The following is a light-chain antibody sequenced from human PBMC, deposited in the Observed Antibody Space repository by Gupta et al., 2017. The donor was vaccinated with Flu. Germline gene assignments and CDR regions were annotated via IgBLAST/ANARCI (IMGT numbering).Light chain of an antibody. V-gene: IGKV2-28*01. CDR3: RQPFPNHLT. J-gene: IGKJ4*01. CDR2: GA. Sequence: GANRASGVPARCSGSGAGTDVTMKISSVEAEDVGVYYCRQPFPNHLTFGGGTKVDIK.